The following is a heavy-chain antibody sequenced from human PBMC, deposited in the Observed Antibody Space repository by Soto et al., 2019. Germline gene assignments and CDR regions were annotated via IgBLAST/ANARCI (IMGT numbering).Heavy chain of an antibody. CDR3: ARDPKTSGGQHWAFNYFDS. CDR1: GFSFSISS. CDR2: ISYDGTNK. J-gene: IGHJ4*02. Sequence: GSLRLSCAASGFSFSISSMHWVRQAPGKGPEWVALISYDGTNKFYADSVKGRFTISRDNSKSTLYLQVDSLRPEDAAVYYCARDPKTSGGQHWAFNYFDSWGQGTLVTVSS. V-gene: IGHV3-30-3*01. D-gene: IGHD7-27*01.